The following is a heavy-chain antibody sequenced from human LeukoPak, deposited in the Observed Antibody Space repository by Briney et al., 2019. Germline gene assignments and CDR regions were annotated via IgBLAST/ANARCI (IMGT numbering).Heavy chain of an antibody. D-gene: IGHD3-22*01. V-gene: IGHV4-34*01. J-gene: IGHJ4*02. CDR1: GGSFSGYY. Sequence: PSETLSLTCAVYGGSFSGYYWSWIRQPPGKGLEWIGEINHSGSTNYNPSLKSRVTTSVDTSKNQFSLKLSSVTAADTAVYYCARVSRSSGYYSGKYFDYWGQGTLVTVSS. CDR3: ARVSRSSGYYSGKYFDY. CDR2: INHSGST.